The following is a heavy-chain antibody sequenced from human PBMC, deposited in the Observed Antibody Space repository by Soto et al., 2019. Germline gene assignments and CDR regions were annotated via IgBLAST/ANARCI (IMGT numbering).Heavy chain of an antibody. Sequence: SETLFLTCTVSGGSISSSSYYWGWIRQPPGKGLEWIGSIYYSGSTYYNPSLKSRVTISVDTSKNQFSLKLSSVTAADTAVYYCARTPRTTGTTGGDYWGQGTLVTVSS. V-gene: IGHV4-39*01. CDR2: IYYSGST. D-gene: IGHD1-1*01. CDR3: ARTPRTTGTTGGDY. J-gene: IGHJ4*02. CDR1: GGSISSSSYY.